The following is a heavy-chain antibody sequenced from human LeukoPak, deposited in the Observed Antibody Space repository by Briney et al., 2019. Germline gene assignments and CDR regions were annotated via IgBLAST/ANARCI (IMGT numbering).Heavy chain of an antibody. CDR2: IYYSGST. Sequence: PSETLSLTCTVSGGSISSGDYYWSWIRQPPGKGLEGIGYIYYSGSTYYNPSVKSRVTISVDTSKNQFSLKLSSVTAADTAVYYCARALGYCSGGSCYGHDAFDIWGQGTMVTVSS. V-gene: IGHV4-30-4*08. CDR1: GGSISSGDYY. CDR3: ARALGYCSGGSCYGHDAFDI. J-gene: IGHJ3*02. D-gene: IGHD2-15*01.